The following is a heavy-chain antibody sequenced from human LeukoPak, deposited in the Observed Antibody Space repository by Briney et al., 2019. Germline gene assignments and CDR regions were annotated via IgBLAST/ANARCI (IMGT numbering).Heavy chain of an antibody. Sequence: PGGSLRLSCAVSGFTFSSHAMCWVRQAPGKGLEWVSSIDISGGSTYYADSVKGRFTISRDNSKNTLYLEMNSLRAEDTAVYYCAVSVCSGGSCSGLSNYYGMDVWGQGTTVTVSS. CDR2: IDISGGST. J-gene: IGHJ6*02. CDR1: GFTFSSHA. CDR3: AVSVCSGGSCSGLSNYYGMDV. V-gene: IGHV3-23*01. D-gene: IGHD2-15*01.